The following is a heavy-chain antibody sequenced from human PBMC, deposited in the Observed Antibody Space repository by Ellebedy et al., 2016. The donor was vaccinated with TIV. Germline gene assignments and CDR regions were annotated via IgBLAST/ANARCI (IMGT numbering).Heavy chain of an antibody. CDR2: IYHSGST. Sequence: MPSETLSLTCNVSGDSINNNYWSWIRQPPGKGLQWIAYIYHSGSTSYHPSLKSRVSISVDTSKNQLSLRLSSVTAADTAVYYCARDRGYYYGSGYDYWGQGTLVTVSS. J-gene: IGHJ4*02. CDR1: GDSINNNY. D-gene: IGHD3-10*01. CDR3: ARDRGYYYGSGYDY. V-gene: IGHV4-59*01.